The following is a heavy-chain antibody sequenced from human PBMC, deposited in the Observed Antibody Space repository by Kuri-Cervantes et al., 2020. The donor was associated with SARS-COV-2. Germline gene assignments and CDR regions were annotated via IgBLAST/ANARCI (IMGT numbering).Heavy chain of an antibody. D-gene: IGHD6-19*01. CDR1: GRSISSGCFY. J-gene: IGHJ4*02. CDR2: VYYDGIT. CDR3: ARDLNAVSMAGDASFEY. V-gene: IGHV4-39*02. Sequence: SEPLSLTCILSGRSISSGCFYWGWIRQPAGKGLEWIGNVYYDGITYYNLSLESPVSVAVDTSKNQFSLKLNYVTAADTAVYYCARDLNAVSMAGDASFEYWGQGTLVTVSS.